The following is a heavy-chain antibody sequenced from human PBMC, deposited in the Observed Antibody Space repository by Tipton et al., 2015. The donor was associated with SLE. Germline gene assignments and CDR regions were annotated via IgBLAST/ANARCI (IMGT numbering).Heavy chain of an antibody. CDR1: GGYFSGYY. CDR2: INHSGST. Sequence: TLSLTCAVYGGYFSGYYWSWIRQPPGKGLEWIGEINHSGSTNYNPSLKSRVTISVDTSKNQFSLKLSSVTAADTAVYYCARGDRVGWFDPWGQGTLFTVSS. CDR3: ARGDRVGWFDP. D-gene: IGHD1-26*01. J-gene: IGHJ5*02. V-gene: IGHV4-34*01.